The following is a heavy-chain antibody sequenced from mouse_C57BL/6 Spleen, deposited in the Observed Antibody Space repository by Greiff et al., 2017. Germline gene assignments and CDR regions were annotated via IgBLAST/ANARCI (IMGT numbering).Heavy chain of an antibody. CDR1: GFTFSDYG. CDR3: STSYYYGSSYYAMDY. J-gene: IGHJ4*01. D-gene: IGHD1-1*01. V-gene: IGHV5-17*01. Sequence: EVKVVESGGGLVKPGGSLKLSCAASGFTFSDYGMHWVRQAPEKGLEWVAYISSGRSTIYYADTVKGRFTIARDNAKTTLFLQMTSLRSEDTAMYYCSTSYYYGSSYYAMDYWGQGTSVTGSS. CDR2: ISSGRSTI.